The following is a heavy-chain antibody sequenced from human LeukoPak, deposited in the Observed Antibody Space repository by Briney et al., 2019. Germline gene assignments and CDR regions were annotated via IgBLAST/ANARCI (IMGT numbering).Heavy chain of an antibody. J-gene: IGHJ4*02. D-gene: IGHD3-10*01. CDR2: ISSSGSYI. V-gene: IGHV3-21*01. CDR1: GFTFSSYS. Sequence: GGSLRLSCAASGFTFSSYSMNWVRQAPGKGLEWVSSISSSGSYIYYADSVKGRFTISRDNAKNSLYLQMNSLRAEDTAVYYCARGRYGSGASDHDYWGQGTLVTVSS. CDR3: ARGRYGSGASDHDY.